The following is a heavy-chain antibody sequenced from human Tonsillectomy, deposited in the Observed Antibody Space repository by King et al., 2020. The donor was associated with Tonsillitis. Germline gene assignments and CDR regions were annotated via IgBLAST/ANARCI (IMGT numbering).Heavy chain of an antibody. J-gene: IGHJ4*02. Sequence: VQLVESGGGLVQPGGSLRLSCAASGFTFSDYDMHWVRQVPGKGLEWVSAIGTANDIYYPASVKGRFTISRDSAKISLYLQMNALRGDDTAVYYCARGSNWGSFELNFWGQGTLVTVSS. CDR1: GFTFSDYD. D-gene: IGHD7-27*01. CDR2: IGTANDI. V-gene: IGHV3-13*01. CDR3: ARGSNWGSFELNF.